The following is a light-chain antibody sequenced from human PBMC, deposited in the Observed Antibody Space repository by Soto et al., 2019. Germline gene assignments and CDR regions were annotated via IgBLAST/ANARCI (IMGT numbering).Light chain of an antibody. CDR1: SSNIGASY. CDR2: DTD. CDR3: GAWDSSLRVVL. V-gene: IGLV1-51*01. J-gene: IGLJ3*02. Sequence: QTVVTQPPSMSAAPGQKITISCSGSSSNIGASYVFWYQQFPGTAPKLLIYDTDKRPSGIPDRFSGSKSGTSATLGITRLQTGDEADYYCGAWDSSLRVVLFGGGTQLTVL.